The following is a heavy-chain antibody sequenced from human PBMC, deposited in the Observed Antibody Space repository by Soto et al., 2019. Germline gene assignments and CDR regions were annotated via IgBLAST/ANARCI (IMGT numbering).Heavy chain of an antibody. CDR3: ARLEVTSADSFDV. CDR2: INHNGST. V-gene: IGHV4-34*01. CDR1: GDSFSGPY. Sequence: SETLSLTCAVYGDSFSGPYCTWIRKTPRKGLERIGEINHNGSTDYHQYLKSRVTIAVDTSKNQFSLDLCSVSAADTAVYFCARLEVTSADSFDVWGPGTMVTVSS. J-gene: IGHJ3*01. D-gene: IGHD2-21*02.